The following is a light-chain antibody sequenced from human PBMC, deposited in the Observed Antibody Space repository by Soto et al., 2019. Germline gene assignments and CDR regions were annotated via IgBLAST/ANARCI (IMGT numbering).Light chain of an antibody. CDR3: QQYNHWPPWT. Sequence: EIVLTQSPGTLSLSPGERATLSCRASQSVSSSYLAWYQQKPGQAPRLLIYGASTRATGIPARFSGSGSGTEFTLTIRSLQPEDSAIYFCQQYNHWPPWTFGQGTKVDIK. CDR2: GAS. J-gene: IGKJ1*01. CDR1: QSVSSSY. V-gene: IGKV3-15*01.